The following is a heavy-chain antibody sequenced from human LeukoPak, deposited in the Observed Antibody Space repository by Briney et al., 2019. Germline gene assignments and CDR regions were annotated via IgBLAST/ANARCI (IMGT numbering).Heavy chain of an antibody. D-gene: IGHD6-6*01. CDR2: INWNGGST. J-gene: IGHJ4*02. CDR3: ARDYEGRSSSYGPTSDY. Sequence: GGSLRLSCAASGFTFDDYGMSWVRQAPGKGLEWVSGINWNGGSTGYADSVKGRFTISRDNAKNSLYLQMNSLRAEDTGLYYCARDYEGRSSSYGPTSDYGGQATLVTVPS. CDR1: GFTFDDYG. V-gene: IGHV3-20*04.